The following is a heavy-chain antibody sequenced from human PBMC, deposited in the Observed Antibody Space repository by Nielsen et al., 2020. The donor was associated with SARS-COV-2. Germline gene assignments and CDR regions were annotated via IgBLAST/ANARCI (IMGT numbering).Heavy chain of an antibody. CDR3: ARAGIYYYDSSGYPNYGMDV. Sequence: ASVKVSCKASGYTFTSYFMHWVRQAPGQGLEWMGIITPSGGSTSYAQKFQGRVTMTRDTSTSTVYMELSSLRSEDTAVYYCARAGIYYYDSSGYPNYGMDVWGQGTTVTVSS. CDR1: GYTFTSYF. J-gene: IGHJ6*02. V-gene: IGHV1-46*01. D-gene: IGHD3-22*01. CDR2: ITPSGGST.